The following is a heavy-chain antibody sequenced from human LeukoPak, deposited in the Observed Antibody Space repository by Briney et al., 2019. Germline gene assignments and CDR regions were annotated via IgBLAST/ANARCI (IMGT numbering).Heavy chain of an antibody. CDR2: ISSSSSYI. J-gene: IGHJ6*02. V-gene: IGHV3-21*01. CDR1: GFTFSSYS. CDR3: AREGYYDSSGPYYYYGMDV. D-gene: IGHD3-22*01. Sequence: GGSLRLSCAASGFTFSSYSMNWVRQAPGKGLEWVSSISSSSSYIYFADSVKGRFTISRDNAKNSLYLQMNSLRAEDTAVYYCAREGYYDSSGPYYYYGMDVWGQGTTVTVSS.